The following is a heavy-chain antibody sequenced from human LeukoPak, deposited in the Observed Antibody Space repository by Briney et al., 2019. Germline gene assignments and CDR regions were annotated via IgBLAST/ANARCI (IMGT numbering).Heavy chain of an antibody. D-gene: IGHD6-6*01. J-gene: IGHJ4*02. CDR2: ISSSGSTI. CDR1: GFTFSDYY. V-gene: IGHV3-11*01. Sequence: PGGSLRLSCAASGFTFSDYYMSWIRQAPGKGLEWVSYISSSGSTIYYADSVKGRFTISRDNAKNSLYLQMNSLRAEDTGVYYCARDLHSSSLVFDYWGQGTLVTVSS. CDR3: ARDLHSSSLVFDY.